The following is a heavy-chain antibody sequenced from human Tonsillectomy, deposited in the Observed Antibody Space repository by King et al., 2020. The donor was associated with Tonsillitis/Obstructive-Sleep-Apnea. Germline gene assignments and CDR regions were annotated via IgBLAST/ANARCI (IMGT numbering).Heavy chain of an antibody. Sequence: VQLVESGGGLVQPGGSLRLSCTASGLTVSGNYMSWFRQAPGKGLEWVPVIYTGGNTNYADSVKGRFTISRHNSKNTLDLQMNSLRAEDTAVYYCARAPSGYTYGSDTFDLWGLGTMVTVSS. CDR2: IYTGGNT. V-gene: IGHV3-53*04. J-gene: IGHJ3*01. D-gene: IGHD5-18*01. CDR3: ARAPSGYTYGSDTFDL. CDR1: GLTVSGNY.